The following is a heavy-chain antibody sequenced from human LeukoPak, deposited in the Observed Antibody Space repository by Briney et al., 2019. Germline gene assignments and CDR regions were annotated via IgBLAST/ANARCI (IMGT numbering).Heavy chain of an antibody. CDR3: ARARDDSSGWSGGIDP. CDR2: IYTSGST. CDR1: AGSISSYY. J-gene: IGHJ5*02. D-gene: IGHD6-19*01. V-gene: IGHV4-4*07. Sequence: SETLSLTCTVSAGSISSYYGSWIRQPAGKGLEWIGRIYTSGSTNYNPSLKSRVTMSVDTSKNQFSLKLSSVSVADAAVYYCARARDDSSGWSGGIDPWGQGALVTVSS.